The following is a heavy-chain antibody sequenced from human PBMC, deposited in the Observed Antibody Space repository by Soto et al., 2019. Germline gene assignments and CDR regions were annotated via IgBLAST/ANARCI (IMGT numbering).Heavy chain of an antibody. J-gene: IGHJ4*02. Sequence: SETLSLTCAVSGGSISSGGYSWSWIRQPPGKGLEGIGYIYHSGSIYYNPSLKSRVTISVDRSKNQFSLKLSSVTAADTAVYYCARNTYYYDSSGYYLPDYWGQGTLVTVS. CDR3: ARNTYYYDSSGYYLPDY. D-gene: IGHD3-22*01. CDR1: GGSISSGGYS. V-gene: IGHV4-30-2*01. CDR2: IYHSGSI.